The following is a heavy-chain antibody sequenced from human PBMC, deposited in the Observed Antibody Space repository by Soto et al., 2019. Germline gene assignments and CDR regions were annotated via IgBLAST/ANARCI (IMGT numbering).Heavy chain of an antibody. CDR3: ARGGGTTGFGYGMGV. V-gene: IGHV1-46*01. J-gene: IGHJ6*04. CDR2: INPSGGST. D-gene: IGHD4-17*01. Sequence: ASVKVSCKASGYTFTSYYMHWVRQAPGQGLEWMGIINPSGGSTSYAQKFQGRVTMTRDTSTSTVYMELSSLRSEDTAVYYCARGGGTTGFGYGMGVWGRGTTVPVSS. CDR1: GYTFTSYY.